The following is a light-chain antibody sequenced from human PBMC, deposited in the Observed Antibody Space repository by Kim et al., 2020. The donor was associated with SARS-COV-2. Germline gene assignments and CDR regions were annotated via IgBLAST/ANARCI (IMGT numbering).Light chain of an antibody. J-gene: IGKJ1*01. CDR2: KAS. CDR1: QSISSG. Sequence: DIQLTQSPSTLSASVGDRATITCRASQSISSGLAWYQQKPGKAPKLLIYKASSLESGVPSRFSGSGSGTEFTLTISSLQPDDCATYYCQQYGSYSWTFGQGTKVDIK. CDR3: QQYGSYSWT. V-gene: IGKV1-5*03.